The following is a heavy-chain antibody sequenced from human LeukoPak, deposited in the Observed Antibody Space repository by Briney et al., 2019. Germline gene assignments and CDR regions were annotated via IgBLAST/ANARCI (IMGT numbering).Heavy chain of an antibody. CDR3: ARVQKTVVPAAFDAFDI. V-gene: IGHV3-48*01. J-gene: IGHJ3*02. D-gene: IGHD2-2*01. Sequence: PGGSLRLSCAASGFTLSSYSMNWVRQAPGKGLEWVSYISSSSSTIHYADSVKGRFTISRDNAKNSLYLQMNSLRAEDTAVYYCARVQKTVVPAAFDAFDIWGQGTMVTVSS. CDR2: ISSSSSTI. CDR1: GFTLSSYS.